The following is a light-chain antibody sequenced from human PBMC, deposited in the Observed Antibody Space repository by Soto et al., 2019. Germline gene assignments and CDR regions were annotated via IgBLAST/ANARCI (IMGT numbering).Light chain of an antibody. J-gene: IGKJ4*01. Sequence: EIVLTQSPATLSLSPGERATLSCRASRSVDTYLAWYQQKPGQAPRPLIYDTSTRATGIPPRFSGSGSGTDFTLTITGLEPEDCAVYYCHQRYGWPPLTFGGGTRVEIK. CDR1: RSVDTY. CDR3: HQRYGWPPLT. V-gene: IGKV3-11*01. CDR2: DTS.